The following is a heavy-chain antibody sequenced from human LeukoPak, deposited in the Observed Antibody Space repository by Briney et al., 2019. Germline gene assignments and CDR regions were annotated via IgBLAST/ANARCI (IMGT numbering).Heavy chain of an antibody. CDR3: VCYYGSGSYQKYYFDY. CDR1: GYIFTKYV. J-gene: IGHJ4*02. D-gene: IGHD3-10*01. V-gene: IGHV1-3*01. CDR2: IKAGNGDT. Sequence: ASVKVSCKASGYIFTKYVVHWVRQAPGQRPEWMGWIKAGNGDTKYSQNFQDRVTITRDTSASTVYMQLSSLRSEDTAVYYCVCYYGSGSYQKYYFDYRGEGTLVSVCS.